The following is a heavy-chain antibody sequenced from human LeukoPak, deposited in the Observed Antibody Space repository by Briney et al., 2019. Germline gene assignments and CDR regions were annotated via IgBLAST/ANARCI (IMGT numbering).Heavy chain of an antibody. J-gene: IGHJ5*02. D-gene: IGHD2-2*02. CDR2: ISGTGSST. CDR1: GFTFGNYS. Sequence: GFLRPSCGAPGFTFGNYSIDWVRPAPGKGLEWVSTISGTGSSTYYADSAKGRFTISRDNSKDTLFLQLNSLTAADTAMYFCAKASVAIPQYCNSWGQGTLVTVSS. V-gene: IGHV3-23*01. CDR3: AKASVAIPQYCNS.